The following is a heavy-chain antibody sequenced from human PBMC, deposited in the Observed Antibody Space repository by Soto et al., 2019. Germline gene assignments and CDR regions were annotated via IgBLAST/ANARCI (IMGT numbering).Heavy chain of an antibody. J-gene: IGHJ4*02. D-gene: IGHD3-16*01. CDR2: MYSSGSS. CDR1: GASMNNYY. V-gene: IGHV4-59*01. Sequence: QVQLQESGPGLVKPSETLSLTCSVSGASMNNYYGSWVRQPPGRGLEWIGYMYSSGSSNYNSSLKCRVTISVDTSKKQFSLKMSSVTAADTAVYYCVRSGHTFGGVMWGLGTLVTVSS. CDR3: VRSGHTFGGVM.